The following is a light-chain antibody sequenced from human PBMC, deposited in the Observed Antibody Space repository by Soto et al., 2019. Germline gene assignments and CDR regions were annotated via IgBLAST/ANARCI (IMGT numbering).Light chain of an antibody. V-gene: IGKV3-20*01. Sequence: EIVLTQSPATLSLSPGERATLSCRASQSVGSNYLAWYQQKPGQAPRLLIYGASSRATGIPDRFSGSGSGTDFTLTISRLEPEDFAVYYCQQYGSSPQTFGQGTKVDIK. CDR3: QQYGSSPQT. CDR1: QSVGSNY. J-gene: IGKJ1*01. CDR2: GAS.